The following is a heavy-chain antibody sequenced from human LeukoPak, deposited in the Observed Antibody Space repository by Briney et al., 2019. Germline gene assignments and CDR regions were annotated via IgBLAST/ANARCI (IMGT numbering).Heavy chain of an antibody. Sequence: AGGSLRLSCAASGFTFTSYTMHWVRQAPGKGPEWVTLISYDASDKYYADSVKGRFTISRDNSKNTLYLQMNSLGAEDTAVYYCATGASAYYYDSSGPYWGQGTLVTVSS. D-gene: IGHD3-22*01. CDR2: ISYDASDK. V-gene: IGHV3-30-3*01. CDR1: GFTFTSYT. J-gene: IGHJ4*02. CDR3: ATGASAYYYDSSGPY.